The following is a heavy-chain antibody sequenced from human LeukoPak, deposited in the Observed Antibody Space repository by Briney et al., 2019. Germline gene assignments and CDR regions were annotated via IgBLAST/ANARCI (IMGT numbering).Heavy chain of an antibody. CDR3: ARVRTIAAAGTSLYLFDY. CDR1: GGSISSGGYS. J-gene: IGHJ4*02. V-gene: IGHV4-30-2*01. CDR2: IYHSGST. D-gene: IGHD6-13*01. Sequence: PSETLSLTCAVSGGSISSGGYSWSWLRQPPGKGLEWIGYIYHSGSTYHNPSLKSRVTISVDRSKNQFSLKLSSVTAADTAVYYCARVRTIAAAGTSLYLFDYWGQGTLVTVSS.